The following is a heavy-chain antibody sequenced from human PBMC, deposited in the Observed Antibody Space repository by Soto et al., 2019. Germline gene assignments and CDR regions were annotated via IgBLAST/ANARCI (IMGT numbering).Heavy chain of an antibody. Sequence: QVQLVQSGAEVKKPGSSLKLSCRASGGSFTSYSISWLRQAPGQGLEWMGGIIPVFGTTSYAQRLQGRVTITADESTRTAYLDLSSLISEDTAVYYCARDPRIYCTSSSCHSYFDSWGQGTLVTVSS. D-gene: IGHD2-2*01. CDR1: GGSFTSYS. V-gene: IGHV1-69*01. J-gene: IGHJ4*02. CDR3: ARDPRIYCTSSSCHSYFDS. CDR2: IIPVFGTT.